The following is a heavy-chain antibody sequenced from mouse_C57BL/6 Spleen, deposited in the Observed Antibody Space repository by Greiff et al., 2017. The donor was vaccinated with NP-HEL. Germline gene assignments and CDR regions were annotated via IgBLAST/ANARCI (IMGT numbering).Heavy chain of an antibody. D-gene: IGHD1-1*01. J-gene: IGHJ2*01. Sequence: QVQLQQSGAELVKPGASVKISCKASGYAFSSYWMNWVKQRPGKGLEWIGQIYPGDGDTNYNGKFKGKATLTADKSSSTAYMQLSSLTSEDSAVYFCARGGDYGGSTYYFDYWGQGTTLTVSS. CDR2: IYPGDGDT. V-gene: IGHV1-80*01. CDR1: GYAFSSYW. CDR3: ARGGDYGGSTYYFDY.